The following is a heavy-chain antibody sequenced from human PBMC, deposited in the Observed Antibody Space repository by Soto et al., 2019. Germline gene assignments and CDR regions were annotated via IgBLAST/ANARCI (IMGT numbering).Heavy chain of an antibody. CDR2: ISGSGGST. D-gene: IGHD3-3*01. J-gene: IGHJ6*02. CDR1: GFTFSSYA. Sequence: GGSLRLSCAASGFTFSSYAMSWVRQAPGKGLEWVSAISGSGGSTYYADSVKGRFTISRDNSKNTLYLQMNSLRAEDTAVYYCAKDGMVPASYYDFWSGYYPNGMDVWGQGTTVTVSS. V-gene: IGHV3-23*01. CDR3: AKDGMVPASYYDFWSGYYPNGMDV.